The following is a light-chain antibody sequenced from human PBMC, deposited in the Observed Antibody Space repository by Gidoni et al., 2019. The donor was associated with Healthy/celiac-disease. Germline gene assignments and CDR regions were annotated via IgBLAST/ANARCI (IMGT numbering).Light chain of an antibody. Sequence: QSVLTQPPSASGTPGQRVTISCSGSSSNIGSNYVYWYQQLAETAPKLLIYRNNQRPSGVPDRFSGSKSGTSASLAISGLRSEDEADYYCAAWDDSLSGVVFGGGTKLTVL. CDR2: RNN. J-gene: IGLJ2*01. CDR1: SSNIGSNY. V-gene: IGLV1-47*01. CDR3: AAWDDSLSGVV.